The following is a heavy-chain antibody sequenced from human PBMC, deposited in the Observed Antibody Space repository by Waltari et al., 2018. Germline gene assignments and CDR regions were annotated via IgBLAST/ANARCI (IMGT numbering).Heavy chain of an antibody. V-gene: IGHV3-74*01. Sequence: EIHLLESGGGLVQPGGSLRLSRTGSVFRISYFWMHWVRLTPGKGLLGVSRIDGDGTTTTYANSVKGRFTISRDNAKNTVYLDMSSLRVEDTAVYFCTRDWRHMAFDYWGQGTRVTVSS. CDR3: TRDWRHMAFDY. D-gene: IGHD1-1*01. CDR2: IDGDGTTT. CDR1: VFRISYFW. J-gene: IGHJ4*02.